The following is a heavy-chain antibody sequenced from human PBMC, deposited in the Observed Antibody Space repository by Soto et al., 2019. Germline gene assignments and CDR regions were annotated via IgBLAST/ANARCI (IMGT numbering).Heavy chain of an antibody. J-gene: IGHJ4*02. Sequence: QVQLVQSGAEVKRPGASVKLSCKASGYTFNTYYIHWVRQAPGQGLEWMAVINPSDGSTTYAQRFQGRATMTRDTHRSTVYMDLGRLTSEDSAVYFCTRDLGRSYCDCWGQGTLFPVSS. D-gene: IGHD2-15*01. V-gene: IGHV1-46*02. CDR1: GYTFNTYY. CDR3: TRDLGRSYCDC. CDR2: INPSDGST.